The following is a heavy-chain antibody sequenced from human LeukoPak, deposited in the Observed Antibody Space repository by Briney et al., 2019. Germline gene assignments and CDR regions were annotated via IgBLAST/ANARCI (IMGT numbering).Heavy chain of an antibody. CDR2: ISYDGSNK. D-gene: IGHD6-13*01. Sequence: GALRLSCAASGFTFSSYGMHWVRQAPGKGLEWVAVISYDGSNKYYADSVKGRFTISRDNSKNTLYLQMNSLRAEDTAVYYCAKDAYSSSWLRYYYYYYMDVWGKGTTVTVSS. CDR1: GFTFSSYG. V-gene: IGHV3-30*18. CDR3: AKDAYSSSWLRYYYYYYMDV. J-gene: IGHJ6*03.